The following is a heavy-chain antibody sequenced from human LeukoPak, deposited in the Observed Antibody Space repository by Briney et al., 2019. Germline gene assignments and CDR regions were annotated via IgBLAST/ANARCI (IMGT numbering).Heavy chain of an antibody. CDR1: GYTFTSYG. CDR3: AISSLVRGVIHFYYYYGMDV. Sequence: ASVKVSCKASGYTFTSYGISWVRQAPGQVLEWRGWISAYYGNTNYAQKLQGRVTMTTDTSTSTAYMELRSLRSDDTAVYYCAISSLVRGVIHFYYYYGMDVWGQGTTVTVSS. D-gene: IGHD3-10*01. CDR2: ISAYYGNT. V-gene: IGHV1-18*01. J-gene: IGHJ6*02.